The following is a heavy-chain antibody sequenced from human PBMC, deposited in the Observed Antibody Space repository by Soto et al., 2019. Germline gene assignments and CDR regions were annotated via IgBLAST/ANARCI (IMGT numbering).Heavy chain of an antibody. CDR3: AKGPAIVLVPAAMNDYYGMDV. D-gene: IGHD2-2*01. Sequence: GGSLRLSCAASGFTFSSYGMHWVRQAPGKGLEWVAVIWYDGSNKYYADSVKGRFTISRDNSKNTLYLQMNSLRAEDTAVYYCAKGPAIVLVPAAMNDYYGMDVWGQGT. V-gene: IGHV3-30*02. CDR1: GFTFSSYG. J-gene: IGHJ6*02. CDR2: IWYDGSNK.